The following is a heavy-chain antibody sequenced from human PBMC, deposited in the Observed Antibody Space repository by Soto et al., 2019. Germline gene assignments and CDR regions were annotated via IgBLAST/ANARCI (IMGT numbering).Heavy chain of an antibody. D-gene: IGHD3-16*02. Sequence: SATLSLTCAVHVGTFNDYCWSWNRQPPGKGLEWIGEINHRGTTNYIPSLKRRVTISVDTSKNQFSLKLISVTAADTAVYFCARGRLHLGELSFNYLDFWGQGTPVTVSS. CDR3: ARGRLHLGELSFNYLDF. V-gene: IGHV4-34*01. J-gene: IGHJ4*02. CDR1: VGTFNDYC. CDR2: INHRGTT.